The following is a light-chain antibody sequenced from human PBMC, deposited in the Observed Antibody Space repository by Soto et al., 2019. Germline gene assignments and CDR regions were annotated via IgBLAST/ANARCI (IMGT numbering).Light chain of an antibody. CDR3: QQRSHWPPFT. Sequence: EIVLTQSPATLSLSPGERDTLSCRASQSVSSYLAWYQQKPGQAPRLLIYDASNRATGIPARFSGSGSGTDFTLTISSLDPEDFAVYYCQQRSHWPPFTFGPGTKVDIK. V-gene: IGKV3-11*01. CDR1: QSVSSY. CDR2: DAS. J-gene: IGKJ3*01.